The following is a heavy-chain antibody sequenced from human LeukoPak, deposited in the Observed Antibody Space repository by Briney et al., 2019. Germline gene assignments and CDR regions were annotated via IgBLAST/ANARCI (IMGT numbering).Heavy chain of an antibody. CDR1: GGTFSSYA. Sequence: SAKVSCKASGGTFSSYAISWVRQAPGQGLEWMGGIIPIFGTANYAQKFQGRVTITTDESTSTAYMELSSLRSEDTAVYYCARWPVGATDAMDDYWGQGTLVTVSS. J-gene: IGHJ4*02. V-gene: IGHV1-69*05. CDR2: IIPIFGTA. CDR3: ARWPVGATDAMDDY. D-gene: IGHD1-26*01.